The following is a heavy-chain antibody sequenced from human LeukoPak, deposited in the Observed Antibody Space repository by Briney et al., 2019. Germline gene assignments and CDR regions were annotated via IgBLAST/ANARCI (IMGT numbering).Heavy chain of an antibody. V-gene: IGHV1-18*01. Sequence: ASVKVSCKASGYTFTSYGISWVRQAPGQGLEWMGWISAYNGNTNYAQKLQGRVTMTTDTSTSTAYMELRSLRSDDTAVYYCARDRPAYYDFRSGYPPFDYWGQGTLVTVSS. D-gene: IGHD3-3*01. J-gene: IGHJ4*02. CDR1: GYTFTSYG. CDR3: ARDRPAYYDFRSGYPPFDY. CDR2: ISAYNGNT.